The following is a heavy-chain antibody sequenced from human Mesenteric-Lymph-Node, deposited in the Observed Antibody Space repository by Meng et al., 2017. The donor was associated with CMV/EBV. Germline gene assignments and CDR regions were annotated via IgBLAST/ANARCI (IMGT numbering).Heavy chain of an antibody. Sequence: GESLKISCAASGFTFSSYWMHWVRQAPGKGLVWVSRINSDGSSTSYADSVKGRFTISRDNAKSSLHLQMNSLRAEDTAVYYCAKDLARYYYDSSGYYYVGPDFDYWGQGTLVTVSS. CDR2: INSDGSST. V-gene: IGHV3-74*01. D-gene: IGHD3-22*01. J-gene: IGHJ4*02. CDR3: AKDLARYYYDSSGYYYVGPDFDY. CDR1: GFTFSSYW.